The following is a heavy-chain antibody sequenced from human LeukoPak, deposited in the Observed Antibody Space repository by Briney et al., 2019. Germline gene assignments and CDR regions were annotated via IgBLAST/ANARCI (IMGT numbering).Heavy chain of an antibody. Sequence: GASVKVSCKASGGTFSSYAISWVRQAPGQGLEWMGGIIPIFGTANYAQKFQGRVTITADESTSTAYMELSSLRSEDTAVYYCARALKCYSSSWYVGYLYFDYWGQGTLVTVSS. CDR3: ARALKCYSSSWYVGYLYFDY. D-gene: IGHD6-13*01. V-gene: IGHV1-69*13. CDR2: IIPIFGTA. J-gene: IGHJ4*02. CDR1: GGTFSSYA.